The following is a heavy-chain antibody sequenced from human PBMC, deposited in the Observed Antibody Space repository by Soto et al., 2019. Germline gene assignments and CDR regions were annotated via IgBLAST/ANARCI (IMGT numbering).Heavy chain of an antibody. J-gene: IGHJ2*01. CDR3: ARALYCSGGSCYSYSDWYFDL. CDR1: GGTFSSHT. Sequence: QVQLVQSGAEVKKPGSSVKVSCKASGGTFSSHTISWVRQAPGQGLEWMGRIIPILGIANYAQKFQGRVTITADKSTSTAYMELSSLRSEDTAVYYCARALYCSGGSCYSYSDWYFDLWGRGTLVTVSS. CDR2: IIPILGIA. D-gene: IGHD2-15*01. V-gene: IGHV1-69*02.